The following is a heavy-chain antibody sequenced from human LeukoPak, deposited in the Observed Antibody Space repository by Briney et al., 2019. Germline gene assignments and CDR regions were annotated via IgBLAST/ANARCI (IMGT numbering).Heavy chain of an antibody. D-gene: IGHD1-7*01. Sequence: GGSLRLSCAASGFTYSTFAMSWVRQDPGRGLDWVSSITGAGSTTYYPESVKDRFTISRDNSKTTLYLQMNSLRVEDTAVYFCVRDRNYFEALQRSYWGQGTLVTVSS. CDR2: ITGAGSTT. V-gene: IGHV3-23*01. CDR3: VRDRNYFEALQRSY. CDR1: GFTYSTFA. J-gene: IGHJ4*02.